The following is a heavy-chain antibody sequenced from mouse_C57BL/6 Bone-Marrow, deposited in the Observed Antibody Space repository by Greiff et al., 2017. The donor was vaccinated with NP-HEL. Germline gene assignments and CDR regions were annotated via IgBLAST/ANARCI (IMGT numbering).Heavy chain of an antibody. CDR2: INPGSGGT. V-gene: IGHV1-54*01. J-gene: IGHJ2*01. CDR3: ARWSFYYGSSYGNYFDY. Sequence: QVQLQQSGAELVRPGTSVKVSCKASGYAFTNYLIEWVKQRPGQGLEWIGVINPGSGGTNYNEKFKGKATLTADKSSSTAYMQLSSLTSEDSAVYFCARWSFYYGSSYGNYFDYWGQGTTLTVSS. D-gene: IGHD1-1*01. CDR1: GYAFTNYL.